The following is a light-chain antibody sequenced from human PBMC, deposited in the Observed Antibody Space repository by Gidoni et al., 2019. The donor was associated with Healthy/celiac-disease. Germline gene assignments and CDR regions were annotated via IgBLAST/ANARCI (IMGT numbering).Light chain of an antibody. CDR1: KLGDKY. CDR2: QDN. Sequence: SDELTQPHSVSVSPGQTASITCSGEKLGDKYACWYQQKPGQSPVLVIYQDNKRPSGIPERFSGSNSGNTATLTISGTQAMDEADYYCQAWDSSTVVFVGGTKLTVL. V-gene: IGLV3-1*01. CDR3: QAWDSSTVV. J-gene: IGLJ2*01.